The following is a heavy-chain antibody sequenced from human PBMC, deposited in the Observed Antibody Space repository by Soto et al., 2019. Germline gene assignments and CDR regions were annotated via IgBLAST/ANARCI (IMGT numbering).Heavy chain of an antibody. CDR2: IYYSGST. CDR3: ARWNDSSGYYYW. Sequence: SETLSLTCTVSGGSISSGGYYWSWIRQHLGKGLEWIGYIYYSGSTYYNPSLKSRVTISVDTSKNQFSLKLSSVTAADTAVYYCARWNDSSGYYYWWGQGTLVTVSS. D-gene: IGHD3-22*01. V-gene: IGHV4-31*03. CDR1: GGSISSGGYY. J-gene: IGHJ4*02.